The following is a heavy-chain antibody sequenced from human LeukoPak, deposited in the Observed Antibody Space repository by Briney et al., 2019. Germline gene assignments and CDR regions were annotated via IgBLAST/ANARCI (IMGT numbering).Heavy chain of an antibody. V-gene: IGHV4-31*03. CDR3: AREPGSGYDTFQY. CDR1: GGSISSGGYY. D-gene: IGHD5-12*01. CDR2: IYYSGST. Sequence: PSETLSLTCTVSGGSISSGGYYWSWIRQHPGKGLEWIGYIYYSGSTYYNPSLKSRVTISVDTSKNQFSLKLSSVTAADTAVYYCAREPGSGYDTFQYWGKGTLVTVSS. J-gene: IGHJ4*02.